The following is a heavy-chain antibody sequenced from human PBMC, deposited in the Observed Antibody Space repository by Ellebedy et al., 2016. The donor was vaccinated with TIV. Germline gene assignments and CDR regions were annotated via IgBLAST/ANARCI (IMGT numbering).Heavy chain of an antibody. J-gene: IGHJ6*02. CDR3: AKDSILWFGESNYYGMDV. Sequence: GGSLRLSXAASGFTFSSYGMHWVRQAPGKGLEWVAVISYDGSNKYYADSVKGRFTISRDNSKNTLYLQMNSLRAEDTAVYYCAKDSILWFGESNYYGMDVWGQGTTVTVSS. V-gene: IGHV3-30*18. CDR2: ISYDGSNK. CDR1: GFTFSSYG. D-gene: IGHD3-10*01.